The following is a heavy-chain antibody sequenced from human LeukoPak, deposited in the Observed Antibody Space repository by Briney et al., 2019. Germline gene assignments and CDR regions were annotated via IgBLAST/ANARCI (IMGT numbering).Heavy chain of an antibody. CDR3: ARGYGDRPPYYYYMDV. CDR2: TNHSGST. V-gene: IGHV4-34*01. J-gene: IGHJ6*03. CDR1: GGSFSGYY. Sequence: SETLSLTCAVYGGSFSGYYWSWIRQPPGKGLEWIGETNHSGSTNYNPSLKSRVTISVDTSKNQFSLKLSSVTAADTAVYYCARGYGDRPPYYYYMDVWGKGTTVTVSS. D-gene: IGHD4-17*01.